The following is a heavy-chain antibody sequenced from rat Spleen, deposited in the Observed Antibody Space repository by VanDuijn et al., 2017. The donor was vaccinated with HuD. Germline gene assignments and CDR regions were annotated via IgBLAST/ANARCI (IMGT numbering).Heavy chain of an antibody. V-gene: IGHV5-7*01. CDR2: ISYDGSST. D-gene: IGHD1-11*01. CDR3: ARRAPTTEGIPLYVMDA. J-gene: IGHJ4*01. CDR1: GFTFSDYN. Sequence: EVQLVESGGGLVQPGRSLKLSCAASGFTFSDYNMAWVRQAPKKGLEWVATISYDGSSTYYRDSVKGRFTISRDNAKSTLYLQMDSLRSEDTATYYCARRAPTTEGIPLYVMDAWGQGASVTVSS.